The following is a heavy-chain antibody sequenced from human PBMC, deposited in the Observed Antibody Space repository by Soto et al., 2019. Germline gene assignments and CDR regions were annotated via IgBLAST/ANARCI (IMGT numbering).Heavy chain of an antibody. CDR3: VGTNSGYSRYWYFDL. J-gene: IGHJ2*01. V-gene: IGHV4-30-4*01. Sequence: QVQLQESGPGLVKPLQTLSLTCTVSGGSISSGDYYWSWIRQPPGKGLEWIGYIYYSGSTYYNPSLKSRVTISVDTSKNQFSLKLSSVTAADTAVYYCVGTNSGYSRYWYFDLWGRGTLVTVSS. CDR1: GGSISSGDYY. CDR2: IYYSGST. D-gene: IGHD3-22*01.